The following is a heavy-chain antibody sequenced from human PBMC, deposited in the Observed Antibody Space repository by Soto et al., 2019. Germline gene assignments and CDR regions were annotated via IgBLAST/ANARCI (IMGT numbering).Heavy chain of an antibody. CDR2: ISYDGSNK. J-gene: IGHJ4*02. CDR1: GFTFSSYA. CDR3: ASDFDY. Sequence: QVQLVESGGGVVQPGRSLRLSCAASGFTFSSYAMHWVRQAPGKGLEWVAVISYDGSNKYYADSVKGRFTISRDNSKNTLDLQMNSLRAEDTAVYYCASDFDYWGQGTLVTVSS. V-gene: IGHV3-30-3*01.